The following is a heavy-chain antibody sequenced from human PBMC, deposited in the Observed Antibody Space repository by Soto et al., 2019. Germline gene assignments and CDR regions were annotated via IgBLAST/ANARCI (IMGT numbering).Heavy chain of an antibody. J-gene: IGHJ4*02. CDR1: GFTFSSFA. Sequence: EVQLLESGGGLVQPGGSLRLSCAAPGFTFSSFAMTWVRQAPGKGLEWVSTISGSGVGTYYADSVQGRFTISRDSSKNTLYLQMNSLRAEDTAVYYCAKGDIPNEYWGQGTLVTVSS. V-gene: IGHV3-23*01. CDR2: ISGSGVGT. D-gene: IGHD5-12*01. CDR3: AKGDIPNEY.